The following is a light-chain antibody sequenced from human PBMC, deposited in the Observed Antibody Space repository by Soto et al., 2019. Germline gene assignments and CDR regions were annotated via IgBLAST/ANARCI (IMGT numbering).Light chain of an antibody. CDR3: AAWDDSLSGSYV. CDR2: GNS. Sequence: QSVLTQPPSVSGAPGQRVTISCIGSGSNFGAGYDVHWYQQLPGTAPKLLIYGNSNRPSGVPDRFSGSKSGTSASLAISGLRSEDEADYFCAAWDDSLSGSYVFGTGTKVTVL. V-gene: IGLV1-40*01. J-gene: IGLJ1*01. CDR1: GSNFGAGYD.